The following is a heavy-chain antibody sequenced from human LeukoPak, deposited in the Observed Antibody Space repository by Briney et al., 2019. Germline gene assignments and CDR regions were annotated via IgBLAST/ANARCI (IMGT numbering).Heavy chain of an antibody. CDR3: ARPGIAAHFDY. V-gene: IGHV4-61*01. J-gene: IGHJ4*02. CDR1: GGSVSSGSYY. Sequence: SETLSLTCTVSGGSVSSGSYYWSWIRQPPGKGLEWIGYIYYSGSTNYNPSLKSRVTISVDTSKNQFSLELSSVTAADTAVYYCARPGIAAHFDYWGQGTLVTVSS. D-gene: IGHD6-13*01. CDR2: IYYSGST.